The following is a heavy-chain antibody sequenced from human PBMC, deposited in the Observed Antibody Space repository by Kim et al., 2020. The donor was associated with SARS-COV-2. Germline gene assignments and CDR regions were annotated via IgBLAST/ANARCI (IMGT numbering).Heavy chain of an antibody. CDR3: ARHAYGTGSYYSASDY. Sequence: SLRSRVTMSINTSKNQFSLKLNSVTAADTAVYYCARHAYGTGSYYSASDYWGQGTLVTVSS. D-gene: IGHD3-10*01. J-gene: IGHJ4*02. V-gene: IGHV4-39*01.